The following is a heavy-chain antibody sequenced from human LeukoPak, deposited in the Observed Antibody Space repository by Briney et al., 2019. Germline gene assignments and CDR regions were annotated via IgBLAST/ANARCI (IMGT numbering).Heavy chain of an antibody. Sequence: SETLSLTCIVSGGSISSNSYYWGWIRQPPGKGLEWIGSIYHSGSTYYNPSLKSRVTISVDTSKNQFSLKLRSVTAADTAVYYCASNNHRDGYSYGDYYFDYWGQGTLVTVSS. CDR2: IYHSGST. V-gene: IGHV4-39*07. J-gene: IGHJ4*02. CDR3: ASNNHRDGYSYGDYYFDY. CDR1: GGSISSNSYY. D-gene: IGHD5-18*01.